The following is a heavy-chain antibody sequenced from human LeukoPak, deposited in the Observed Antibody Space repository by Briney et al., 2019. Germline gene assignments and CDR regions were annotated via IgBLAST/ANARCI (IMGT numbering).Heavy chain of an antibody. V-gene: IGHV1-69*04. D-gene: IGHD5-12*01. CDR2: IIPIFGIA. CDR3: ARGLATRPLPYAFDI. Sequence: AASVKVSCKGSGGTFSSYAISWVRQAPGQGLEWMGRIIPIFGIANYAQKFQGRVTITADKSTSTAYMELSSLRSEDTAVYYCARGLATRPLPYAFDIWGQGTMVTVSS. J-gene: IGHJ3*02. CDR1: GGTFSSYA.